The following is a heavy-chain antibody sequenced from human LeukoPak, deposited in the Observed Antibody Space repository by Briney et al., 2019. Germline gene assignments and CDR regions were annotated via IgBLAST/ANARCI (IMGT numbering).Heavy chain of an antibody. D-gene: IGHD3-22*01. J-gene: IGHJ3*02. CDR2: IYSGGST. CDR3: ARDNVYYYESRGYAFDI. CDR1: GFAVSSNY. Sequence: GGSLRLSCAASGFAVSSNYMSWVRQAPGKGLEWVSVIYSGGSTYYADSVKGRFTISRDNSKNTLYLQMNSLRAEDTAVYYCARDNVYYYESRGYAFDIWGQGTMVTVSS. V-gene: IGHV3-53*01.